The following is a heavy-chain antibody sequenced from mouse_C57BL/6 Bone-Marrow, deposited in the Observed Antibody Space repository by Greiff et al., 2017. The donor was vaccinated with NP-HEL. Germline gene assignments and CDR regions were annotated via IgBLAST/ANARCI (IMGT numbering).Heavy chain of an antibody. CDR2: IYPGNSDT. D-gene: IGHD1-1*01. CDR1: GYTFTSYW. CDR3: TRTDYYGSSFFAY. V-gene: IGHV1-5*01. J-gene: IGHJ3*01. Sequence: VQLKQSGTVLARPGASVKMSCKTSGYTFTSYWMHWVKQRPGQGLEWIGSIYPGNSDTSYNQKFKGKAKLTAVTSASTAYMELSSLTNEDSAVYYCTRTDYYGSSFFAYWGQGTLVTVSA.